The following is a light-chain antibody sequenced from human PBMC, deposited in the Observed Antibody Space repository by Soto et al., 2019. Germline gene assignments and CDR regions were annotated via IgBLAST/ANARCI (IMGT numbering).Light chain of an antibody. J-gene: IGKJ1*01. CDR1: QGISNY. Sequence: AIRMTQSPSSLSASTGDRVTITCRASQGISNYLAWYQQRPGKAPRVLIHAASTLQGGVPSRFSGSGSGTYFTLTITSLQSEDFATYYCQHYYTYPWTFGQGTRVEIK. V-gene: IGKV1-8*01. CDR2: AAS. CDR3: QHYYTYPWT.